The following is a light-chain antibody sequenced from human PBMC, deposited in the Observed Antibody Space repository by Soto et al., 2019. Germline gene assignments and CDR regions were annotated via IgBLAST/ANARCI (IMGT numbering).Light chain of an antibody. CDR1: RPVRNKY. V-gene: IGKV3-20*01. Sequence: EFVLTQPPGTLSLSPVDRPALSCRAGRPVRNKYLAWYQQKPGQAPRLLIYDASSRATGIPARFSGGGSATDFTLTISSLEPEDFAVYYCQQFSSYPLTFGGGTKVDIK. CDR2: DAS. CDR3: QQFSSYPLT. J-gene: IGKJ4*01.